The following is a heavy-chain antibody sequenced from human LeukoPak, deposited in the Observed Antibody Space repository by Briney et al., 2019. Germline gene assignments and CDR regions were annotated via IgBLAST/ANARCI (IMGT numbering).Heavy chain of an antibody. D-gene: IGHD3-9*01. CDR1: GYTFTGYY. CDR3: ARDDYDILTGYYFVGSDNWFDP. Sequence: ASVKVSCKASGYTFTGYYMHWVRQAPGQGLKWMGWINPNSGGTNYAQKFQGRVTMTRDTSISTAYMELSRLRSDDTAVYYCARDDYDILTGYYFVGSDNWFDPWGQGTLVTVSS. V-gene: IGHV1-2*02. J-gene: IGHJ5*02. CDR2: INPNSGGT.